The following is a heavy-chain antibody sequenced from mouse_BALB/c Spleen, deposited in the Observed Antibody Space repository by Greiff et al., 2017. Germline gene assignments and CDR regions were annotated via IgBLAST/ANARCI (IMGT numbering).Heavy chain of an antibody. D-gene: IGHD2-4*01. CDR3: ARPPYYDYDGDY. Sequence: EVKVVESGGDLVKPGGSLKLSCAASGFIFSSYGMSWVRQTPDKRLEWVATISSGGSYTYYPDSVKGRFTISRDNAKNTLYLQMSSLKSEDTAMYYCARPPYYDYDGDYWGQGTTLTVSS. CDR2: ISSGGSYT. J-gene: IGHJ2*01. CDR1: GFIFSSYG. V-gene: IGHV5-6*01.